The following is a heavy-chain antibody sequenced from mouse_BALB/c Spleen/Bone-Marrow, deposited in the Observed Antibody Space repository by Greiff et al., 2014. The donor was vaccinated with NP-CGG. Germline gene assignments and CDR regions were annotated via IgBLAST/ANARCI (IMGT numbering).Heavy chain of an antibody. J-gene: IGHJ4*01. D-gene: IGHD1-2*01. V-gene: IGHV5-6-5*01. CDR2: ITGGGTT. Sequence: DVQLVESGGGLVKPGESLKFSCAASGITVSSYTMSRVRQTPEKRLEWVASITGGGTTYYPDSVKGRFTISRDNARNILYLQVSSLRSEDTAIYYCARHYGYVDAMDYWGQGTSVTVSS. CDR1: GITVSSYT. CDR3: ARHYGYVDAMDY.